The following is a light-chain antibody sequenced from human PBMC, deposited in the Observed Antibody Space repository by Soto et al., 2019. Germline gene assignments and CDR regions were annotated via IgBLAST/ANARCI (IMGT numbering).Light chain of an antibody. J-gene: IGLJ2*01. Sequence: QSVLTQPASVSGSPGQSITISCTGTSSDVGVYKYVSWYQQHPGKAPKLMIYEVSNRPSGVSNRFSGSNSGNTASLTISGLQAEDEADYYCSSFTSSSTLVVFGGGTQLTVL. V-gene: IGLV2-14*01. CDR1: SSDVGVYKY. CDR2: EVS. CDR3: SSFTSSSTLVV.